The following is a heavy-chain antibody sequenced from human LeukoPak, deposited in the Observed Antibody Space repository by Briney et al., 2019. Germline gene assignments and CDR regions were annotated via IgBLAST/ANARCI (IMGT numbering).Heavy chain of an antibody. CDR1: GFTFSSYG. CDR3: ARDGRCSGGSCYGDDAFDI. CDR2: IWYDGSNK. J-gene: IGHJ3*02. D-gene: IGHD2-15*01. V-gene: IGHV3-33*01. Sequence: GRSLRLSCAASGFTFSSYGMHWVRQAPGKGLEWVAVIWYDGSNKYYADSVKGRFTISRDNSKNTLYLQMNSPRPEDTAVYYCARDGRCSGGSCYGDDAFDIWGQGTMVTVSS.